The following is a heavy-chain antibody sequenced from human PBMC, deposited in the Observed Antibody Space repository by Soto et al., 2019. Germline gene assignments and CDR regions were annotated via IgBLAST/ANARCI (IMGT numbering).Heavy chain of an antibody. D-gene: IGHD6-6*01. CDR2: ISAYNGNT. CDR3: ARYSSSPI. Sequence: ASVKVSCKASGYTFTSYGISWVRQAPGQGLEWMGWISAYNGNTNYAQKFQGRVTITADESTSTAYMELSSLRSEDTAVYYCARYSSSPIWGQGTMVTVSS. J-gene: IGHJ3*02. V-gene: IGHV1-18*01. CDR1: GYTFTSYG.